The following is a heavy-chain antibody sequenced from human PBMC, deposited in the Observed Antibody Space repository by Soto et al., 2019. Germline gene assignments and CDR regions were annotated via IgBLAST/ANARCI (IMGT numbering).Heavy chain of an antibody. J-gene: IGHJ4*02. Sequence: SGPTLVNPTQTITLTCTFSGFSLSTSGVGVGWIRQPPGKALEWLAVIYWDDSKTYSPSLKSRLTITKDTSRDQVVLTMTNMDPVDTATYYCAHKGSGSRAIDYWGQGALVTVSS. CDR1: GFSLSTSGVG. CDR3: AHKGSGSRAIDY. V-gene: IGHV2-5*02. CDR2: IYWDDSK. D-gene: IGHD3-10*01.